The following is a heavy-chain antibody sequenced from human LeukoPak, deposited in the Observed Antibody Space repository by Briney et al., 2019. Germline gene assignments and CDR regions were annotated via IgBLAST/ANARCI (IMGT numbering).Heavy chain of an antibody. J-gene: IGHJ3*02. D-gene: IGHD6-19*01. CDR2: IYRSGTT. Sequence: SETLSLTGTVSGVSISSNSYYWGWIRQPPGKGLEWIGSIYRSGTTYYNPSLKSRVTIFVDTSSNQFSLKLSSVTAADTAVYYCARQSVAGTIYGAFDIWGQGTMVTVSS. CDR1: GVSISSNSYY. CDR3: ARQSVAGTIYGAFDI. V-gene: IGHV4-39*01.